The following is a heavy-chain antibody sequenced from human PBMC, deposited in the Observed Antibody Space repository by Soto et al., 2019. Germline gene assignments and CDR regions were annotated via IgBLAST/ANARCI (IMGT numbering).Heavy chain of an antibody. CDR1: GYTFTSYG. CDR3: ARTYYDFWRVYYTGWYFDL. J-gene: IGHJ2*01. CDR2: ISAYNGNT. Sequence: ASVKVSCKASGYTFTSYGISWVRQAPGQGLEWMGWISAYNGNTNYAQKLQGRVTMTTDTSTSTAYMELRSLRSDDTAVYYCARTYYDFWRVYYTGWYFDLWGRGTLVPVSS. V-gene: IGHV1-18*01. D-gene: IGHD3-3*01.